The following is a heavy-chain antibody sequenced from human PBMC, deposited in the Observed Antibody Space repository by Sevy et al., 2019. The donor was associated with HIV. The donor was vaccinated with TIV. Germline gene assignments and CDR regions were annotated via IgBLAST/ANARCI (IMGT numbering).Heavy chain of an antibody. Sequence: GGSLRLSCTASGFTFSSNAMYWVRQAPGKGLEWVAVIWYDESNKYHADSVKGPFTISRDNSKNTLYLQMNSLRAEDTAVYYCARGVATTYYYHYGMDVWGQGTTVTVSS. CDR2: IWYDESNK. J-gene: IGHJ6*02. CDR1: GFTFSSNA. D-gene: IGHD5-12*01. V-gene: IGHV3-33*01. CDR3: ARGVATTYYYHYGMDV.